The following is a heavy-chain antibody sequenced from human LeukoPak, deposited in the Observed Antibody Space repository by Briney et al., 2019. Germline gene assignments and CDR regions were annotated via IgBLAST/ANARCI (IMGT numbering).Heavy chain of an antibody. CDR2: FDPGDGET. CDR3: ATGPHGFYDSSGSNWFDP. CDR1: GYTLTELS. Sequence: ASVKVSCKVSGYTLTELSMHWVRQAPGKGLEWMGGFDPGDGETIYAQKFQGRVTMTEDTSTDTAYMELSSLRSEDTAVYYCATGPHGFYDSSGSNWFDPWGQGTLVTVSS. J-gene: IGHJ5*02. D-gene: IGHD3-22*01. V-gene: IGHV1-24*01.